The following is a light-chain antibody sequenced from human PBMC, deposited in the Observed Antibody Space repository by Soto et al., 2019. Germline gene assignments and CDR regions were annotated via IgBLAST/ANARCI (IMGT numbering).Light chain of an antibody. CDR3: QQDYDYPFT. J-gene: IGKJ2*01. V-gene: IGKV1-6*01. Sequence: AIQMTQSPSSLSASVGDRVTITCRASQGVRCDLAWFQQKPGKAPKLLIYAASTLQGGAPSRCSGSGSGRDFTLTISILQPEDVASYYCQQDYDYPFTFGQGTKVEI. CDR1: QGVRCD. CDR2: AAS.